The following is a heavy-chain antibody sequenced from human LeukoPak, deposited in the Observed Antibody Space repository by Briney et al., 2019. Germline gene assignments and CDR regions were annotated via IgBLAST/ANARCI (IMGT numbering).Heavy chain of an antibody. CDR1: GFTFSSYA. J-gene: IGHJ4*02. Sequence: GRSLSLSCAASGFTFSSYAMSWVRQAPGRGLEWVSAISGSGGSTYYADSVKGRFTISRDNSKNTLYLQMNSLRAEDTAVYYCAKDASTMIVVQYWGQGTLVTVSS. CDR3: AKDASTMIVVQY. D-gene: IGHD3-22*01. CDR2: ISGSGGST. V-gene: IGHV3-23*01.